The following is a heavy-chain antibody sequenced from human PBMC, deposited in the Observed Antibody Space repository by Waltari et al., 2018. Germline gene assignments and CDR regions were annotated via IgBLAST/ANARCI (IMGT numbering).Heavy chain of an antibody. D-gene: IGHD3-10*02. CDR3: ARCSGTYYSDFDY. J-gene: IGHJ4*02. V-gene: IGHV4-39*01. Sequence: QLQLQESGPGLVKPSETLSLTCTVSGGSISSSSYYWGWIRQPPGKGLEWIGSVYYSGSTYSHPSLKRRVTISVDTSKNQFSLKLSSVTAADTAVYFCARCSGTYYSDFDYWGQGTLVIVSS. CDR1: GGSISSSSYY. CDR2: VYYSGST.